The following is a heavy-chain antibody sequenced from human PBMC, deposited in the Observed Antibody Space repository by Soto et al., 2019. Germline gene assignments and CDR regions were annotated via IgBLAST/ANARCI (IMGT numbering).Heavy chain of an antibody. CDR1: GYTFTGYY. CDR3: ARDRGRYCSSTSCPEDPYYYYGMDV. D-gene: IGHD2-2*01. V-gene: IGHV1-2*04. Sequence: ASVKVSCKASGYTFTGYYMHWVRQAPGQGLEWMGWINPNSGGTNYAQKFQGWVTMTRDTSISTAYMELSRLRSDDTAVYYWARDRGRYCSSTSCPEDPYYYYGMDVWGQGTTVTVSS. J-gene: IGHJ6*02. CDR2: INPNSGGT.